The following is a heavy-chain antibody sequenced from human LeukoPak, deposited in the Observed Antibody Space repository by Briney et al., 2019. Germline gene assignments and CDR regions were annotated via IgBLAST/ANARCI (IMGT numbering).Heavy chain of an antibody. J-gene: IGHJ6*02. CDR1: GFTFDDYA. V-gene: IGHV3-9*01. CDR2: ISWNSGSI. Sequence: PGRSLRLSCAASGFTFDDYAMHWVRQAPGKGLEWVSGISWNSGSIGYADSVKGRFTISRGNAKNSLYLQMNSLRAEDTALYYCAKGMTTVTYYGMDVWGQGTTVTVSS. CDR3: AKGMTTVTYYGMDV. D-gene: IGHD4-11*01.